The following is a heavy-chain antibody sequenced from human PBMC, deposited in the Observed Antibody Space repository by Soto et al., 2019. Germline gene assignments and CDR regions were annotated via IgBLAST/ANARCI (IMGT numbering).Heavy chain of an antibody. Sequence: PGGSLRLSCATSGFTFSSYAMVWVRQAAEKGLEWVASISNNGDTAYYADSVKGRFTMSRDNSKNTLYLQINSLRAEDTAVYYCAKAGITMVRGVPGAFYYYARDVGAQGPRVTFS. CDR1: GFTFSSYA. J-gene: IGHJ6*02. CDR3: AKAGITMVRGVPGAFYYYARDV. V-gene: IGHV3-23*01. CDR2: ISNNGDTA. D-gene: IGHD3-10*01.